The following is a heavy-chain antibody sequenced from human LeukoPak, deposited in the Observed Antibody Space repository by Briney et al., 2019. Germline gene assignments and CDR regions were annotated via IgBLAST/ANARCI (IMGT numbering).Heavy chain of an antibody. J-gene: IGHJ4*02. CDR3: ARDNVARIAAAGTFEY. V-gene: IGHV3-30*01. CDR1: GFTFSNDA. CDR2: ISYDGSNT. D-gene: IGHD6-13*01. Sequence: GASLRLSCEASGFTFSNDAIHWVRQAPGKGLEWVAVISYDGSNTDHADSVKGRFTISRDNSKNTLFLQMNSLRAEDTAVYYCARDNVARIAAAGTFEYWGQGALVTVSS.